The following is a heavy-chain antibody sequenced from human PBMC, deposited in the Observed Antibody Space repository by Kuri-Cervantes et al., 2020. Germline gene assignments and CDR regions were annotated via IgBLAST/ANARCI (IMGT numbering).Heavy chain of an antibody. CDR1: GGSFSGYY. CDR2: INHSGST. V-gene: IGHV4-34*01. CDR3: ARGCGGDCYSYYGMDV. D-gene: IGHD2-21*02. Sequence: ESLKISCAVYGGSFSGYYWSWIRQPPGKGLEWIGEINHSGSTNYNPSLKSRVTISVDTSKNQFSLKLSSVTAADTAVYYCARGCGGDCYSYYGMDVWGQGTTVTVSS. J-gene: IGHJ6*02.